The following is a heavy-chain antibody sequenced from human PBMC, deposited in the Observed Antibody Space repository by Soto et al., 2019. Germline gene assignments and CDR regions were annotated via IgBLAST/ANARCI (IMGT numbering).Heavy chain of an antibody. Sequence: PGGSLRLSCAASGFIFSTHAMTWIRQSPGRGPEWVATISGTGSTTFYADSVKGRFTISRDNSKNTLSLQMNNLRAEGRALYYCARDGQHNLPGRLDAWGQGTLVTVSS. J-gene: IGHJ5*02. CDR2: ISGTGSTT. CDR3: ARDGQHNLPGRLDA. V-gene: IGHV3-23*01. CDR1: GFIFSTHA. D-gene: IGHD2-21*01.